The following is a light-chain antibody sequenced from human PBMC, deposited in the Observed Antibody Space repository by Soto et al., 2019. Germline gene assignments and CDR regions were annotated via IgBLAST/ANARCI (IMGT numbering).Light chain of an antibody. CDR3: KSYAGNDNPYV. J-gene: IGLJ1*01. CDR1: SSDVGAYDY. CDR2: EVT. V-gene: IGLV2-8*01. Sequence: QSVLTQPPSASGSPGQSVTISCTGTSSDVGAYDYVSWHQLHPGKAPKLILSEVTKRPSGVPDRFSGSKSGNTASLTVSGLQPEDEADYYCKSYAGNDNPYVFGTGTKVTVL.